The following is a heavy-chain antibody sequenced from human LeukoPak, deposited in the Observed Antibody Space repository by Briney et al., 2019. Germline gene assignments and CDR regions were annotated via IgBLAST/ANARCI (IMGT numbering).Heavy chain of an antibody. CDR1: GGTFSSYA. Sequence: SVKVSCKASGGTFSSYAISWVRQAPGQGLEWMGGIIPIFGTANYAQKFQGRVTITTDESTSTAYMELSSLRSEDTAVYHCARASSGYYYFDYWGQGTLVTVSS. CDR2: IIPIFGTA. CDR3: ARASSGYYYFDY. J-gene: IGHJ4*02. V-gene: IGHV1-69*05. D-gene: IGHD3-22*01.